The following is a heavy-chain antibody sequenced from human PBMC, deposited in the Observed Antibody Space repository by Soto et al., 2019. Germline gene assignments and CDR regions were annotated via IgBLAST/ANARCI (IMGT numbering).Heavy chain of an antibody. CDR2: IIPILGIA. D-gene: IGHD3-3*01. Sequence: SVKVSCKASGGTFSSYTISWVRQAPGQGLEWMGRIIPILGIANYAQKFQGRVTITADKTTSKAYMELSSLRSEDTAVYYCAPPADFWSGQWGQGTLVTVSS. CDR3: APPADFWSGQ. V-gene: IGHV1-69*02. J-gene: IGHJ4*02. CDR1: GGTFSSYT.